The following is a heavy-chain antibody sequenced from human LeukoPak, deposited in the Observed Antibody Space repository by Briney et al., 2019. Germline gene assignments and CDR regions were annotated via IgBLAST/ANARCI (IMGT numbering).Heavy chain of an antibody. J-gene: IGHJ4*02. CDR2: ISGSGGST. V-gene: IGHV3-23*01. D-gene: IGHD3-3*01. CDR1: GFTFSSYA. CDR3: AKRGYDFWSGYYIDY. Sequence: GGSLRLSCAASGFTFSSYAMSWVRRAPGKGLEWVSAISGSGGSTYYADSVKGRFTISRDNSKNTLYLQMNSLRAEDTAVYYCAKRGYDFWSGYYIDYWGQGTLVTVSS.